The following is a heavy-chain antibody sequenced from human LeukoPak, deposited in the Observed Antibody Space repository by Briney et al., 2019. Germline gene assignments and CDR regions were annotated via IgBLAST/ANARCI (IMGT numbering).Heavy chain of an antibody. CDR1: GGTFSSYA. J-gene: IGHJ5*02. CDR3: ARDNWNYQSWFDP. Sequence: GASVKVSCKASGGTFSSYAISWVRQAPGQGLEWMGGIIPIFGTANYAQKFQGRVTITTDESTSTAHMELSNLRSEDTAVYYCARDNWNYQSWFDPWGQGTLVTVSS. V-gene: IGHV1-69*05. D-gene: IGHD1-7*01. CDR2: IIPIFGTA.